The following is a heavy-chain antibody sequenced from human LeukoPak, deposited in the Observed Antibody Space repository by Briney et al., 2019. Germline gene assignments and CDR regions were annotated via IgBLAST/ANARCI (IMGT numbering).Heavy chain of an antibody. V-gene: IGHV4-34*01. J-gene: IGHJ3*02. CDR3: ARFGSEIQIRFLEWSLSLDI. CDR2: INHSGST. Sequence: SETLSLTCTVSGGSISSYYWSWIRQPPGKGLEWIGEINHSGSTNYNPSLKSRVTISVDTSKNQFSLKLSSVTAADTAVYYCARFGSEIQIRFLEWSLSLDIWGQGTMVTVSS. CDR1: GGSISSYY. D-gene: IGHD3-3*01.